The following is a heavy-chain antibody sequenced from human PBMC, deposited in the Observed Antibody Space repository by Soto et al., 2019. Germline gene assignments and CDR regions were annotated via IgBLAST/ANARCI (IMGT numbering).Heavy chain of an antibody. D-gene: IGHD2-2*01. V-gene: IGHV3-23*01. CDR3: AKDKVVVPTGSPNYYYYYYMDV. J-gene: IGHJ6*03. CDR2: ISGSGGST. CDR1: GFTFSSYA. Sequence: ESGGGLVQPGGSLRLSCAASGFTFSSYAMSWVRQAPGKGLEWVSAISGSGGSTYYADSVKGRFTISRDNSKNTLYLQMNSLRAEDTAVYYCAKDKVVVPTGSPNYYYYYYMDVWGKGTTVTVSS.